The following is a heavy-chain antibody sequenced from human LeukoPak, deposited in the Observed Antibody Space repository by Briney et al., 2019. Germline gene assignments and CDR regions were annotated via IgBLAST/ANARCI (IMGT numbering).Heavy chain of an antibody. CDR2: ISYDGSNK. J-gene: IGHJ1*01. Sequence: PGGSLRLSCAASGFTFSSYAMHWVRQAPGKGLEWVAVISYDGSNKYYADSVKGRFTISRDNSKNTLYLRMNSLRAEDTAVYYCARYYYDSSGYYYGGGYFQHWGQGTLVTVSS. CDR1: GFTFSSYA. CDR3: ARYYYDSSGYYYGGGYFQH. V-gene: IGHV3-30-3*01. D-gene: IGHD3-22*01.